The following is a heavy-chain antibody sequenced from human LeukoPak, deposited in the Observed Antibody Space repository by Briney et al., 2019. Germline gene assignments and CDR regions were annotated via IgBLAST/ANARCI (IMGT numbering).Heavy chain of an antibody. Sequence: SETLSLTCTVSGGSISSSSYYWGWMRQPPGNGLEWIGSIYYSGSTYYNPSLKSRVTISVDTSKNQFSLKLSSVTAADTAVYYCARGTTVKAFDIWGQGTMVTVSS. CDR3: ARGTTVKAFDI. J-gene: IGHJ3*02. CDR2: IYYSGST. CDR1: GGSISSSSYY. V-gene: IGHV4-39*07. D-gene: IGHD4-17*01.